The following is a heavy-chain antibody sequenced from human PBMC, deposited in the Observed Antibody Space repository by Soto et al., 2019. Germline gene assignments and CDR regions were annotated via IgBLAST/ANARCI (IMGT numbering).Heavy chain of an antibody. CDR1: GFTFSSYA. V-gene: IGHV3-30-3*01. D-gene: IGHD2-15*01. J-gene: IGHJ6*02. CDR2: ISYDGSNK. Sequence: PGGSLRLSCAASGFTFSSYAMHWVRQAPGKGLEWVAVISYDGSNKYYADSAKGRFTISRDNSKNTLYLQMNSLRAEDTAVYYCARDHRYCSGGSCRYYYYYYGMDVWGQGTTVTVSS. CDR3: ARDHRYCSGGSCRYYYYYYGMDV.